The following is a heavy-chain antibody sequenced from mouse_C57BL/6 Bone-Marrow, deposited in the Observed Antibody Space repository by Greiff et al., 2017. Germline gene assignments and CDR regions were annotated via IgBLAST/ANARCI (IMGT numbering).Heavy chain of an antibody. CDR3: ARRGWDGRSDLNFDY. J-gene: IGHJ2*01. CDR1: GYTFTDYY. V-gene: IGHV1-76*01. CDR2: LYPGSGNT. Sequence: QVQLQQSGAELVRPGASVKLSCKASGYTFTDYYINWVKQRPGQGLEWISRLYPGSGNTYYNEKFKGKATLTAEKSSSTAYMQLSSLTSEDSAVYFCARRGWDGRSDLNFDYWGQGTTLTVSS. D-gene: IGHD4-1*01.